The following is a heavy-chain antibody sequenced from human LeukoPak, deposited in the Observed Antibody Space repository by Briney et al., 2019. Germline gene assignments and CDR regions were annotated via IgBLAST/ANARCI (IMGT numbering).Heavy chain of an antibody. CDR2: IYSGGST. V-gene: IGHV3-66*01. Sequence: AGGSLRLSCAASEFSVGSNYMTWVRQAPGKGLEWVSLIYSGGSTYYADSVKGRFTISRDNSKNTLYLQMNSLRAEDTAVYYCATHSGGYWGQGTLVTVSS. D-gene: IGHD3-16*01. CDR3: ATHSGGY. J-gene: IGHJ4*02. CDR1: EFSVGSNY.